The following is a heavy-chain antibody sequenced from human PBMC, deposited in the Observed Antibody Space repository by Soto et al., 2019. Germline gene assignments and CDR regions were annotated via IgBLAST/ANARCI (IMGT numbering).Heavy chain of an antibody. CDR3: ARYNRVVVPAALRESAYFQH. CDR1: GYTFTSYY. CDR2: INPSGGST. D-gene: IGHD2-2*02. V-gene: IGHV1-46*01. J-gene: IGHJ1*01. Sequence: ASVKVSCKASGYTFTSYYMHWVRQAPGQGLEWMGIINPSGGSTSYAQKFQGRVTMTRDTSTSTVYMELSSLRSEDTAVYYCARYNRVVVPAALRESAYFQHWGQGTLVTVSS.